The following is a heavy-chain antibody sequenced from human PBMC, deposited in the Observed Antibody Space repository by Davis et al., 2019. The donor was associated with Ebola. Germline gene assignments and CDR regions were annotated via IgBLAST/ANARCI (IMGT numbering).Heavy chain of an antibody. J-gene: IGHJ4*02. CDR1: GGSFSGYY. CDR3: ARARGFY. D-gene: IGHD5-12*01. V-gene: IGHV4-34*01. Sequence: MPSETLSLTCAVYGGSFSGYYWSWIRQPPGKGLEWIGEINHSGSTNYNPSLKSRVTISVDTSKNQFSLKLSSVTAADTAVYYCARARGFYWGQGTLVTVSS. CDR2: INHSGST.